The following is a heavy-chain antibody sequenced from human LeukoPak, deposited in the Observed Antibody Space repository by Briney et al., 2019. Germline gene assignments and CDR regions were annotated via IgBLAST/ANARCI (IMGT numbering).Heavy chain of an antibody. CDR3: AKGGYSLGYCSSTSCARGTV. CDR2: ISGSGGST. J-gene: IGHJ4*02. CDR1: GFTFSSYA. Sequence: GGSLRLSCAASGFTFSSYAMSWVRQAPGKGLEWVSAISGSGGSTYYADSVKGRFTISRDNSKNTLYLQMNSLRAEDTAVYYCAKGGYSLGYCSSTSCARGTVWGQGTLVTVSS. D-gene: IGHD2-2*01. V-gene: IGHV3-23*01.